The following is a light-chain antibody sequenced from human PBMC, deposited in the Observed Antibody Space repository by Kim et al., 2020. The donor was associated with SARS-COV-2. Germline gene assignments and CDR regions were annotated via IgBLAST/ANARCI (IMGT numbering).Light chain of an antibody. CDR2: AAS. CDR3: QQSYSTPPLT. V-gene: IGKV1-39*01. CDR1: QSISSY. Sequence: DIQMTQSPSSLSASVGDRVTITCRASQSISSYLNWYQQKPGKAPKLLIYAASSLQSGVPSRFSGSGSGTDFTLTISNLQPEDFATYYCQQSYSTPPLTFGGGTKVDIK. J-gene: IGKJ4*01.